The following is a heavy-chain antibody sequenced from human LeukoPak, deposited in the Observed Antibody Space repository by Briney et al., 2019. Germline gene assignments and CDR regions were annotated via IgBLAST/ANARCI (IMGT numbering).Heavy chain of an antibody. J-gene: IGHJ4*02. CDR1: GGSISSSSYY. D-gene: IGHD2-15*01. CDR2: IYYSGST. CDR3: ARDHRDCSGGSCVGVSDY. Sequence: SETLSLTCTVSGGSISSSSYYWGWIRQPPGKGLEWIGSIYYSGSTYYNPSLKSRVTISVDTSKNQFSLKLSSVTAADTAVYYCARDHRDCSGGSCVGVSDYWGQGTLVTVSS. V-gene: IGHV4-39*07.